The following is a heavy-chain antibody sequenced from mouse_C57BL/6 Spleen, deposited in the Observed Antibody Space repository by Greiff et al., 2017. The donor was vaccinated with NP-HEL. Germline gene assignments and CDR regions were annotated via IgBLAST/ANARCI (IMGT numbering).Heavy chain of an antibody. CDR1: GYTFTSYW. D-gene: IGHD2-4*01. J-gene: IGHJ1*03. CDR2: IDPSDSYT. CDR3: ARHEYDYDGYFDV. Sequence: QVQLQQPGAELVKPGASVKLSCKASGYTFTSYWMQWVKQRPGQGLEWIGEIDPSDSYTNYNQKFKGKATLTVDTSSSTAYMQLSSLTSEDSAVYFWARHEYDYDGYFDVWGTGTTVTVSS. V-gene: IGHV1-50*01.